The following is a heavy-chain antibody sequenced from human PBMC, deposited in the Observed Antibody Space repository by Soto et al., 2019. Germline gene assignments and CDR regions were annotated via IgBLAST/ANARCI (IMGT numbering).Heavy chain of an antibody. CDR2: ISGSGGST. CDR3: AEDFRYFDFWSGYPYAFYI. D-gene: IGHD3-3*01. CDR1: GFTFSSYA. J-gene: IGHJ3*02. V-gene: IGHV3-23*01. Sequence: PGGSLRLSCAASGFTFSSYAMSWVRQAPGKGLEWVSAISGSGGSTYYADSVKGRFTISRDNSKNTLYLQMNSLRAEDTAVYYCAEDFRYFDFWSGYPYAFYIWGQGTMVTVSS.